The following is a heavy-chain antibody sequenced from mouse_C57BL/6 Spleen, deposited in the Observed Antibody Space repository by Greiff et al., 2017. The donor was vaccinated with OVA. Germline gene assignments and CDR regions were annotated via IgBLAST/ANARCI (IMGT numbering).Heavy chain of an antibody. J-gene: IGHJ4*01. CDR3: TTHYGSPLLDY. CDR1: GFNITDDY. CDR2: IDPENGDT. V-gene: IGHV14-4*01. D-gene: IGHD1-1*01. Sequence: VQLQQSGAELVRPGASVKLSCTASGFNITDDYMHWVKQRPEQGLEWIGWIDPENGDTEYASKFQGKATITADTSSNTAYLQLSSLTSEDTAVYYCTTHYGSPLLDYWGQGTSVTVSA.